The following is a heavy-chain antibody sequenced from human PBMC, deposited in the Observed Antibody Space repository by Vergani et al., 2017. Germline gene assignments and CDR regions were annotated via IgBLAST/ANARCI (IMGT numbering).Heavy chain of an antibody. CDR1: GASIRSRNYY. CDR2: IYYSGGT. D-gene: IGHD6-19*01. J-gene: IGHJ5*02. V-gene: IGHV4-39*01. Sequence: QLQLQESGPGLVKPSATLSLTCSVSGASIRSRNYYWGWIRQPPGKGLEWIASIYYSGGTYYKPSLKSRVTISVDTSKNHFSLKLSSVTAADTAVYFCARHSTVEWLVKLGWFDPWGQGSLVTVSS. CDR3: ARHSTVEWLVKLGWFDP.